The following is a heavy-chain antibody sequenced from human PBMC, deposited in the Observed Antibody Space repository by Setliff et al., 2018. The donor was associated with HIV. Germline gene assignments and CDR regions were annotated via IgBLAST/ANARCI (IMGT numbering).Heavy chain of an antibody. CDR2: IKQDGSEE. Sequence: TGGSLRLSCAASGFTFSTYWMIWVRQAPGKGLEWVAKIKQDGSEEYYADSVKGRFTISRDDSKNTVYLQMNSLRAEDTAVYYCARDDDTTSHYGLFEFWGQGTLVTVSS. D-gene: IGHD3-22*01. CDR1: GFTFSTYW. J-gene: IGHJ4*02. V-gene: IGHV3-7*01. CDR3: ARDDDTTSHYGLFEF.